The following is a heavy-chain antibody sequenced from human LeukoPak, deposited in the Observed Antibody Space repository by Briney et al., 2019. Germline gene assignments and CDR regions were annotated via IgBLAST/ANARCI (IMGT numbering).Heavy chain of an antibody. V-gene: IGHV3-48*01. D-gene: IGHD5-18*01. J-gene: IGHJ6*03. CDR3: ARSTAYMDV. CDR1: GFTFSTYS. CDR2: ITSSSTTI. Sequence: PGGSLRLSCAVSGFTFSTYSMNWVRQGPGKGLEWVAYITSSSTTIYYADSVKGRFTISRDNAKNSLYLQMNSLRAEDTALYYCARSTAYMDVWGKGTTVTVS.